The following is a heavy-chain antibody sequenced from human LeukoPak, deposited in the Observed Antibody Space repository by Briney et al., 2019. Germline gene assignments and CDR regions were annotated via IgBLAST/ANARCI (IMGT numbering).Heavy chain of an antibody. CDR3: AKGAVYDYVWGSYRYTGGGAFDI. D-gene: IGHD3-16*02. J-gene: IGHJ3*02. CDR2: ISGSGGST. Sequence: PGGSLRLSCAASGFTFSSYAMSWVRQAPGKGLEWVSAISGSGGSTYYADSVKGRFTICRDNSKNTLYLQMNSLRAEDTAVYYCAKGAVYDYVWGSYRYTGGGAFDIWGQGTMVTVSS. CDR1: GFTFSSYA. V-gene: IGHV3-23*01.